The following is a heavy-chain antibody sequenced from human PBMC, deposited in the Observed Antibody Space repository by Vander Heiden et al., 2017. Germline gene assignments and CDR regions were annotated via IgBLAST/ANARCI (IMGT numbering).Heavy chain of an antibody. J-gene: IGHJ4*02. Sequence: EVQLVESGGGLVQPGGSLGPSCVASGFTFSRYSVNWVRQAPGKGLEWVSYISSRSTTIYYADSVKGRFTISRDNAKNSLYLQMNSLRDEDTAVYYCARSTADYWGQGTLVTVSS. CDR3: ARSTADY. CDR2: ISSRSTTI. CDR1: GFTFSRYS. V-gene: IGHV3-48*02.